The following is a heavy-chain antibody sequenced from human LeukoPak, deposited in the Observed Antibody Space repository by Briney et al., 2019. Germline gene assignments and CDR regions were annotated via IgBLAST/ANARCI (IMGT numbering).Heavy chain of an antibody. CDR1: GGTFSSYA. CDR3: ARVGAAPGHFDY. J-gene: IGHJ4*02. Sequence: SVKVSCKASGGTFSSYAISWVRQAPGQGLEWMGRIIPILGIANYAQKFQGRVTITADKSTSTAYMELSSLRSEDTAVYYCARVGAAPGHFDYWGQGTQLTVSS. CDR2: IIPILGIA. V-gene: IGHV1-69*04. D-gene: IGHD6-13*01.